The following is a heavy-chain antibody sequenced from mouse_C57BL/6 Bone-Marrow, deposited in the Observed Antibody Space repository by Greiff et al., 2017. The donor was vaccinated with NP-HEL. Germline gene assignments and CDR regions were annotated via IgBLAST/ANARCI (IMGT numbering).Heavy chain of an antibody. Sequence: QVQLQQPGAELVKPGASVKMSCKASGYTFTSYWITWVKQRPGQGLEWIGDIYPGSGSTNYNEKFKSKATLTVDTSSSTAYMQLSSLTSEDSAVYYCAFTTVVATDWYFDVWGTGTTVTVSS. D-gene: IGHD1-1*01. CDR3: AFTTVVATDWYFDV. J-gene: IGHJ1*03. V-gene: IGHV1-55*01. CDR1: GYTFTSYW. CDR2: IYPGSGST.